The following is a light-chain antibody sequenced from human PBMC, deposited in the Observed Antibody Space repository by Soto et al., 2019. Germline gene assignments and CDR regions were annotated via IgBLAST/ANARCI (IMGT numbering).Light chain of an antibody. CDR2: GAS. J-gene: IGKJ1*01. Sequence: EIVMTQSPATLSVSPGERAALSCRASQSVSSNLAWYQQKPGQAPRLLIYGASTRATGIPARFSGSGSGTEFTLTISSLQSEDFAVYYCQPYNNWPPWTFGQGTKVDLK. CDR1: QSVSSN. CDR3: QPYNNWPPWT. V-gene: IGKV3-15*01.